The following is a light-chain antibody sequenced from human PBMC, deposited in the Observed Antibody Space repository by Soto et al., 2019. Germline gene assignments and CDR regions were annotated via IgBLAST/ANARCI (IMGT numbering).Light chain of an antibody. CDR3: AAWDDSLSGYV. J-gene: IGLJ1*01. V-gene: IGLV1-47*01. Sequence: YVLTQPPSATGTPWQRATTSCSGSSSNIGSNYVYWYQQLPGTAPKLLIYRNNQRPSGVPDRFSGSKSGTSASLAISGLRSEDEADYYCAAWDDSLSGYVVGTGTKVTVL. CDR1: SSNIGSNY. CDR2: RNN.